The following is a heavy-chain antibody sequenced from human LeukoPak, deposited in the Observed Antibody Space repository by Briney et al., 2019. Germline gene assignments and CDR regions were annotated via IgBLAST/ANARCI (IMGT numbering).Heavy chain of an antibody. J-gene: IGHJ4*02. Sequence: PSETLSLTCAVYGGSFSGYYWSWIRQPPGRGLDWIGEVNHGGGTNYNPSLKSRVTISVDTSKNQFSLKLSSVTAADTAVYYCATWSNIVATITDYWGQGTLVTVSS. CDR3: ATWSNIVATITDY. V-gene: IGHV4-34*01. D-gene: IGHD5-12*01. CDR1: GGSFSGYY. CDR2: VNHGGGT.